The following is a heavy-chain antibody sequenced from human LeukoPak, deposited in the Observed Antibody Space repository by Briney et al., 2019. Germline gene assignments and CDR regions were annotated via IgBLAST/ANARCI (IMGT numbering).Heavy chain of an antibody. D-gene: IGHD2-15*01. CDR1: GFTFNKYA. CDR2: ISDSGGST. Sequence: GGSLRLSCAASGFTFNKYAMSWVRQAPGKGLEWVSGISDSGGSTYYADSVKGRYIISRDNSKNTLYLQMNSLRAEDTALYYCAKAWWNSHLGFDCWGQGTLVTVSS. CDR3: AKAWWNSHLGFDC. V-gene: IGHV3-23*01. J-gene: IGHJ4*02.